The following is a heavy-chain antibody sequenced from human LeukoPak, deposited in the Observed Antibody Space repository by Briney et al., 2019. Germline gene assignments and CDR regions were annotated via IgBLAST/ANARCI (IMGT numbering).Heavy chain of an antibody. CDR1: GFSPTTSGVG. CDR3: AGTKNQYNFDY. Sequence: SGPTLVRPTETLTLTCTFSGFSPTTSGVGVGWIRQPPGKALEWLAVIYWDDDNLYSPSLESRLTVTKDTSKNQVVLTMTNMDPVDTATYYCAGTKNQYNFDYWGQGTLVTVSS. D-gene: IGHD1-14*01. J-gene: IGHJ4*02. V-gene: IGHV2-5*02. CDR2: IYWDDDN.